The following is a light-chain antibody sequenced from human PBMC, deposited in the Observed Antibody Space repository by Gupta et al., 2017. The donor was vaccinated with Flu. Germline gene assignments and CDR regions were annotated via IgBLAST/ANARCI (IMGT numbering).Light chain of an antibody. Sequence: VTLGQPASISCRSSQSRVHSDGNTYLHWFQQRPGQSPRRLIYKVSNRDSGVPDRCSGSGSGTDFTLNISSVEADDVGVYYCKQGKRWPYAFGQGTKLEI. J-gene: IGKJ2*01. CDR3: KQGKRWPYA. V-gene: IGKV2-30*02. CDR1: QSRVHSDGNTY. CDR2: KVS.